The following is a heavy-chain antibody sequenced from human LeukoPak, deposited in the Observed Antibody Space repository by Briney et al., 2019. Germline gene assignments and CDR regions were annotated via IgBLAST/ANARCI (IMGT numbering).Heavy chain of an antibody. CDR2: ISGSGGST. J-gene: IGHJ4*02. D-gene: IGHD6-19*01. CDR3: AEVDKFAVAGPVDY. Sequence: GGSLRLSCAASGFTFSSYAMSWVRQAPGKGLEWVSAISGSGGSTYYADSVKGRFTISRDNSKNTLYLQMNSLRAEDTAVYYCAEVDKFAVAGPVDYWGQGTLVTVSS. CDR1: GFTFSSYA. V-gene: IGHV3-23*01.